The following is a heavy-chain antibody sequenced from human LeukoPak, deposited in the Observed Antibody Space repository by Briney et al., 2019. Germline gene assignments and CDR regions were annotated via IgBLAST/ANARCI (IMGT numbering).Heavy chain of an antibody. CDR3: ARTPDFQDRAIYYFDY. Sequence: SETLSLTCTVSGGSISSYYWSWIRQPPGKGLEWIGYIYYSGSTNYNPSLKSRVTISVDTSMNQFSLKLSSVTAADTAVYYCARTPDFQDRAIYYFDYWGQGTLVTVSS. D-gene: IGHD2-15*01. CDR1: GGSISSYY. CDR2: IYYSGST. J-gene: IGHJ4*02. V-gene: IGHV4-59*08.